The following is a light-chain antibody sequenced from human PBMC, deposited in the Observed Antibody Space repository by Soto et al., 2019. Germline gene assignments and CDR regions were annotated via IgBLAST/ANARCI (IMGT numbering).Light chain of an antibody. V-gene: IGKV3-15*01. Sequence: VVTQSPATLSVFPGETATLCCRASQSVSSDLAWYQQRPGQAPRLLIYGASTRATGIPARFRGSGSGTEFRLTISSLQSEDFATYYCQQYNTWHPKMAFGRGTKV. CDR3: QQYNTWHPKMA. CDR1: QSVSSD. J-gene: IGKJ1*01. CDR2: GAS.